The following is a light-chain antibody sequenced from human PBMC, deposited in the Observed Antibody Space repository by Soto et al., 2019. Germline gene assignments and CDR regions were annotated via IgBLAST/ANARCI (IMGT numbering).Light chain of an antibody. V-gene: IGLV2-8*01. CDR3: GSDACSDNYV. CDR2: EVT. CDR1: SNDVGAYNY. Sequence: QSVLTQPPSASGSPGQSVTISCTGSSNDVGAYNYVSWYQQHPGKAPKLIIYEVTKRPSGVPDRFSGSKSGNTASLTVSGLQADDEADYFCGSDACSDNYVFGTGTKLTVL. J-gene: IGLJ1*01.